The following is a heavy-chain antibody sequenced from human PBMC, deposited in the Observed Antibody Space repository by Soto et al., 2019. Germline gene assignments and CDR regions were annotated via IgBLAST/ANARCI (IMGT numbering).Heavy chain of an antibody. CDR1: GYTITIYG. D-gene: IGHD6-19*01. CDR2: ISAYNGNT. J-gene: IGHJ5*02. V-gene: IGHV1-18*01. CDR3: ASLAPGIAVAGGFDP. Sequence: ALVTVSCKASGYTITIYGSSWVRKTPRQGLEWMGWISAYNGNTNYAQKLQGRVTMTTDTSTSTAYMELRSLRPDDTAVYYCASLAPGIAVAGGFDPWGQGTLVTVSS.